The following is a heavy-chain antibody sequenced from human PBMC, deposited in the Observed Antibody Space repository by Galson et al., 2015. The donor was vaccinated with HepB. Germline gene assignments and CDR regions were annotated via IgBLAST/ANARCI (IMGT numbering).Heavy chain of an antibody. D-gene: IGHD3-10*01. CDR2: IYTSGST. J-gene: IGHJ3*02. V-gene: IGHV4-4*07. CDR1: GGSISSYY. Sequence: ETLSLTCTVSGGSISSYYWSWIRQPAGKGLEWIGRIYTSGSTNYNPSLKSRVTMSVDTSKNQFSLKLSSVTAADTAVYYCVTMVRGALDAFDIWGQGTMVTVSS. CDR3: VTMVRGALDAFDI.